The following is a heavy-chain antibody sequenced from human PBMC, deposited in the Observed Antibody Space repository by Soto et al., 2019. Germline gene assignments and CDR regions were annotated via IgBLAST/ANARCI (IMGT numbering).Heavy chain of an antibody. CDR3: ARDPRITIFGVVIRFSEPQSYYYYGMDV. CDR1: RGPFPSYS. CDR2: VIPIFGTA. D-gene: IGHD3-3*01. J-gene: IGHJ6*02. Sequence: GTPVEGSSKASRGPFPSYSLSWVRQAPGQGVGWMGGVIPIFGTANYAQKFQGRVTITADESTSTAYMELSSLRSKDTAVYYCARDPRITIFGVVIRFSEPQSYYYYGMDVWGQGTTVTVSS. V-gene: IGHV1-69*13.